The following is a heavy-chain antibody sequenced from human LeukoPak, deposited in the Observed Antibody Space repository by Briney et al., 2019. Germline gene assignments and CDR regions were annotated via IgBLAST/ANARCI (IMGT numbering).Heavy chain of an antibody. CDR3: ARVVVSSGSLDY. V-gene: IGHV3-21*01. Sequence: GGSLRLSCAASGFTFSSYTMNWVRQAPGKGLEWVSSISSSSGYIYYAESVKGRFTISRDNARNSLYLQMNSLRAEDTAVYYCARVVVSSGSLDYWGQGTLVTVSS. J-gene: IGHJ4*02. CDR1: GFTFSSYT. CDR2: ISSSSGYI. D-gene: IGHD3-10*01.